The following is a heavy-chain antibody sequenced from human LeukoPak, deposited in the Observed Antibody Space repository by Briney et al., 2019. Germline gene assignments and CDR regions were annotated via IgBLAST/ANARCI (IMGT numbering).Heavy chain of an antibody. D-gene: IGHD3-22*01. CDR3: AKDPYYYDSSGLDY. CDR1: GFTFSSYG. V-gene: IGHV3-33*06. CDR2: IWYDGSNK. J-gene: IGHJ4*02. Sequence: PGGSLRLSXAASGFTFSSYGMHWIRQARGKGLEWVAVIWYDGSNKYYAESVKGRFTISRDNSKNTLYLQMNSLRAEDTAVYYCAKDPYYYDSSGLDYWGQGTLVTVSS.